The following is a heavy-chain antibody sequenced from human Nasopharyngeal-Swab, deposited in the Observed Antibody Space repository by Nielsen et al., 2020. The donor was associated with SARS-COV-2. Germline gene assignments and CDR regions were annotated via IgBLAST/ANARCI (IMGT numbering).Heavy chain of an antibody. CDR2: IRSKAYGGTT. V-gene: IGHV3-49*03. CDR3: TRGSRYYPDYYFGMDV. D-gene: IGHD3-3*01. J-gene: IGHJ6*02. Sequence: GGSLRLSCTISGFTFGDYGMSWFRQAPGKGLEWVGFIRSKAYGGTTEYAASVKGRFSISRDDSKRIAYLQMNSLKTEDTAVYYCTRGSRYYPDYYFGMDVWGQGTTVTVSS. CDR1: GFTFGDYG.